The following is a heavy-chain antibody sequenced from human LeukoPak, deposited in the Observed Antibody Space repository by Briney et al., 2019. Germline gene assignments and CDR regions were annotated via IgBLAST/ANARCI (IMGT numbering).Heavy chain of an antibody. D-gene: IGHD3-22*01. CDR2: INHSGST. CDR1: GGSFSGYY. V-gene: IGHV4-34*01. Sequence: SETLPLTCAVYGGSFSGYYWSWIRQPPGKGLEWIGEINHSGSTNYNPSLKSRVTISVDTSKNQFSLKLSSVTAADTAVYYCAREVYDSSGNAFDIWGQGTMVTVSS. CDR3: AREVYDSSGNAFDI. J-gene: IGHJ3*02.